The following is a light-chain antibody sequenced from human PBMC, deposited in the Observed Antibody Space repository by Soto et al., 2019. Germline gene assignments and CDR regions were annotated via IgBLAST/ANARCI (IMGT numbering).Light chain of an antibody. CDR1: QDVGKF. J-gene: IGKJ4*01. Sequence: VLTQSPDTLSLSPGERATLSCRASQDVGKFLVWYHQKPGLSPSLVIYEASKRATDIPDRFSGSGSGTPFTLPINRLEPEDVGFYYCHQRNSGPLTFGGGTKVELK. CDR2: EAS. V-gene: IGKV3-11*01. CDR3: HQRNSGPLT.